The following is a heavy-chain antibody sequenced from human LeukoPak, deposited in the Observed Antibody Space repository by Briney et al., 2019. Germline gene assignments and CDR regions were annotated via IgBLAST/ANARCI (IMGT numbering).Heavy chain of an antibody. V-gene: IGHV3-21*01. CDR3: ARGEGYCSSTSCYNGYSQQ. CDR2: ISSSGGYI. CDR1: GFTFSSYR. D-gene: IGHD2-2*02. J-gene: IGHJ1*01. Sequence: PGGSLRLSCAASGFTFSSYRMNWVRQAPGEVLEWVASISSSGGYIYYVDSVQGRFTISRDNAKNSLYLQMNSLRAEDTAVYYCARGEGYCSSTSCYNGYSQQWGQGTLVIVSS.